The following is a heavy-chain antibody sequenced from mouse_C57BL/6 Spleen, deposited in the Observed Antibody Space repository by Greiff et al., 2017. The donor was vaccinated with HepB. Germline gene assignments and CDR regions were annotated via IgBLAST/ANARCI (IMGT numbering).Heavy chain of an antibody. D-gene: IGHD1-1*01. CDR1: GYTFTSYW. V-gene: IGHV1-50*01. CDR2: IDPSDRYT. J-gene: IGHJ4*01. CDR3: ARGTTVVAPYAMDY. Sequence: VQLQQPGAELVKPGASVKLSCKASGYTFTSYWMKWVKQRPGQGLEWIGEIDPSDRYTNYNQKFKGKATLNVDTSSSTAYMQLRILTSEDSAVYYCARGTTVVAPYAMDYWGQVTSVTVSS.